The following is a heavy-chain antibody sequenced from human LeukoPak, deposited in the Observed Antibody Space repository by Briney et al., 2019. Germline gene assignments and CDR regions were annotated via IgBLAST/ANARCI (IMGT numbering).Heavy chain of an antibody. CDR1: GGSISSGGYS. CDR2: IYHSGST. J-gene: IGHJ6*02. Sequence: PSQILSLTCAVSGGSISSGGYSWSWIRQPPGKGLEWIGYIYHSGSTYYNPTLKSRVTISVDRSKNQFSLKLSSVTAADTAVYYCARGPDSSGYYLALDYGMDVWGQGTTVTVSS. CDR3: ARGPDSSGYYLALDYGMDV. V-gene: IGHV4-30-2*01. D-gene: IGHD3-22*01.